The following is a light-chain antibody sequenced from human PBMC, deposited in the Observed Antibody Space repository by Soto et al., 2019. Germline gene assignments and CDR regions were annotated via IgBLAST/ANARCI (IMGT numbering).Light chain of an antibody. V-gene: IGKV1-39*01. J-gene: IGKJ4*01. CDR3: QQSYSTPFT. Sequence: DIQMTQAPSSLSASVGDRVTSTCRASQSISSYLNWYQQKPGKAPKLLIYAASSLQSGVPSRFSRSASGTDFSLTISSLQPEDFATYYCQQSYSTPFTFGGGTKVEIK. CDR2: AAS. CDR1: QSISSY.